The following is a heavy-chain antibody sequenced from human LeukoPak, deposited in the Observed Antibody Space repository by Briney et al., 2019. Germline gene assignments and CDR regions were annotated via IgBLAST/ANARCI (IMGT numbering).Heavy chain of an antibody. CDR2: ISSNGGST. Sequence: GGSLRLSCSASGFTFSTYAMLWVRQAPGKGLEYVSIISSNGGSTYYADSVKGRFTISRDNSKNTLYLQMSSLRPEDTAVYYCVKAYTERYYGAEYFQHWGQGTLVTVSS. CDR3: VKAYTERYYGAEYFQH. D-gene: IGHD1-26*01. J-gene: IGHJ1*01. V-gene: IGHV3-64D*06. CDR1: GFTFSTYA.